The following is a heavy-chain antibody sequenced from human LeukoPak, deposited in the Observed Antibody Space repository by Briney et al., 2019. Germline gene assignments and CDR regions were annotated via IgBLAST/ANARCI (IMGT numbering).Heavy chain of an antibody. Sequence: GGSLRLSCAPTGFIFSRFGVLWVRQARGRGLEWLALTWKDGSDEYYADSVKRGFTISRDNSKNTLYLQMNSLRAEDTAVYCCAREEEFELPASLDYWGQGTVVTVSS. D-gene: IGHD2-15*01. CDR3: AREEEFELPASLDY. J-gene: IGHJ4*02. CDR2: TWKDGSDE. CDR1: GFIFSRFG. V-gene: IGHV3-33*01.